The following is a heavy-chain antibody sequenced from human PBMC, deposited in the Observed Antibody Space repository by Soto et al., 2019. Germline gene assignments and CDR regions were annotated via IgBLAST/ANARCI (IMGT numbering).Heavy chain of an antibody. V-gene: IGHV1-2*04. CDR1: GYTFTGYY. D-gene: IGHD4-17*01. Sequence: QVQLVQSGAEVKKPGASVKVSCKASGYTFTGYYMHWVRQAPGQGLEWMGWINPNSGETNYAQTFQGWITMTRDTYISTAYMELSRLRSDDKAVYYCARDGVLIGDGDSQNWFDPWGQGTLVTVSS. CDR2: INPNSGET. CDR3: ARDGVLIGDGDSQNWFDP. J-gene: IGHJ5*02.